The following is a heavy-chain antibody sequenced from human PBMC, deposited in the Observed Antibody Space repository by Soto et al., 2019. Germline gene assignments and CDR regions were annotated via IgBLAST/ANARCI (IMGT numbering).Heavy chain of an antibody. Sequence: GELLKISCKGCGYSFTSYWISWVRQMPGKGLEWMGRIDPSDSYTNYSPSFQGHVTISADKSISTAYLQWSSLKASDTAMYDCAGPQQLSMGYYYGMDVWGHGTTVTVSS. J-gene: IGHJ6*02. CDR1: GYSFTSYW. CDR3: AGPQQLSMGYYYGMDV. CDR2: IDPSDSYT. D-gene: IGHD6-13*01. V-gene: IGHV5-10-1*01.